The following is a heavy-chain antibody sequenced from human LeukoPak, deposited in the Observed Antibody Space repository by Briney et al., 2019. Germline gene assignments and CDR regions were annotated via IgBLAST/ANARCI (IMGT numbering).Heavy chain of an antibody. CDR1: GFTFEDYG. J-gene: IGHJ5*02. D-gene: IGHD4-17*01. Sequence: GGSLRLSCTVSGFTFEDYGMTWVRQVPGKEPEWVSGLNWNGGGRRYADSVKGRFIISRDNAKGVLYLQLNDLRVEDTALYHCARDAVPSGRSWFDPWGQGTLVTVSS. CDR2: LNWNGGGR. CDR3: ARDAVPSGRSWFDP. V-gene: IGHV3-20*01.